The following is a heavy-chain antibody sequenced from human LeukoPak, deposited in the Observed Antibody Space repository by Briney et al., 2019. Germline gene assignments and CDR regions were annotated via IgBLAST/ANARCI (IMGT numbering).Heavy chain of an antibody. CDR1: GGSISSYY. D-gene: IGHD3-16*02. CDR3: ARGEYDYVWGSHRGIDY. Sequence: KPSETLSLTCTVSGGSISSYYWSWIRQPPGKGLEWIGYIYYSGSTNYNPSLKSRVTISVDTSKNQSSRKLSSVTAADTAVYYCARGEYDYVWGSHRGIDYWGQGTLVTVSS. J-gene: IGHJ4*02. V-gene: IGHV4-59*08. CDR2: IYYSGST.